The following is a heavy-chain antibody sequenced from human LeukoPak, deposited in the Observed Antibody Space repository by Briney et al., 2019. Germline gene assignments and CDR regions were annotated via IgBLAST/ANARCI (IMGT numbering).Heavy chain of an antibody. Sequence: GGSLRLSCAASGFSFSFYWMHWVRQAPGKGPVWVSRIKTDGSIADYADSVKGRFTISRDNSKNTLYLQMNSLRAEDTAVYYCAKDYHSIYGSGLDIWGQGTMVTVSS. J-gene: IGHJ3*02. CDR1: GFSFSFYW. D-gene: IGHD3-10*01. CDR3: AKDYHSIYGSGLDI. V-gene: IGHV3-74*01. CDR2: IKTDGSIA.